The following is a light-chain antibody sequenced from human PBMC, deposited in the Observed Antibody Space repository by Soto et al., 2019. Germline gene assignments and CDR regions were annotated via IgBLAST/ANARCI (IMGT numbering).Light chain of an antibody. J-gene: IGLJ2*01. CDR1: GSNIGAGYD. CDR2: GNT. CDR3: LSFDSSLSVV. Sequence: QSVLTQPPSVSGAPGQRGTISCTGSGSNIGAGYDVHWYQQLPGRAPKLLIYGNTNRPSGVPDRFSGSKSGTSASLAITGLQAEDEADYYCLSFDSSLSVVFGGGTKLTVL. V-gene: IGLV1-40*01.